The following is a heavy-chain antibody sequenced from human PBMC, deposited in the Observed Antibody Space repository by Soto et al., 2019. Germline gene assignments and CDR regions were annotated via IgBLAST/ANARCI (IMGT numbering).Heavy chain of an antibody. CDR1: GFTFSNY. CDR2: IYSGGTT. J-gene: IGHJ5*02. CDR3: ARARVGQWPLNWFDP. V-gene: IGHV3-66*01. D-gene: IGHD6-19*01. Sequence: PGGSLRLSCAASGFTFSNYMSLVRQAPGKGLEWVSVIYSGGTTYYADSVKGRFTISRDNSKNTLYLQMNSLRAEDTAVYYCARARVGQWPLNWFDPWGQGTPVTVSS.